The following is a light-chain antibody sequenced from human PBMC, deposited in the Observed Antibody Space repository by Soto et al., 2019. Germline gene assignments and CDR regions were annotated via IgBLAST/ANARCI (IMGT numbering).Light chain of an antibody. Sequence: VLTQPASVSGSPGPSINIPCTGSSSDVGAYNFVSWYQHHPGKAPKLILYEVTTRPSGVSSRFSGSKSGNTASLTISGLQADDEANYYCSSYTSSNTTYVFGTGTKVTVL. CDR3: SSYTSSNTTYV. J-gene: IGLJ1*01. V-gene: IGLV2-14*01. CDR1: SSDVGAYNF. CDR2: EVT.